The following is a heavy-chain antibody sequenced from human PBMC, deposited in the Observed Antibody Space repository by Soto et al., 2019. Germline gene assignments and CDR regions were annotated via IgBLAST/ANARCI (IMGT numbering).Heavy chain of an antibody. CDR3: ARRITMVRGPYYYYGNDV. D-gene: IGHD3-10*01. V-gene: IGHV3-48*02. CDR1: GFIVSSHI. CDR2: ITSTSSTK. J-gene: IGHJ6*01. Sequence: GGALGLFSAAAGFIVSSHILNWVRQAPGKGLEWISYITSTSSTKNYADSVKGRFTISRDNANNSLYLQMNSLRDEDTAVYYCARRITMVRGPYYYYGNDV.